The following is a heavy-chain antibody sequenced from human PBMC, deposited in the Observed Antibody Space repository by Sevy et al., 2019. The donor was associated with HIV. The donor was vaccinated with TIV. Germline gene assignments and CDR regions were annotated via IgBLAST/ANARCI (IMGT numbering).Heavy chain of an antibody. CDR3: ARGRDTGFGELLPGAFDI. CDR2: MNPNSGNT. Sequence: ASVKVSCKASGYTFTSYDINWVRQATGQGLEWMGWMNPNSGNTGYAQKFQGRVTMTRNTSISTAYMELSSLRSEDTAVYYCARGRDTGFGELLPGAFDIWGQGTMVTVSS. CDR1: GYTFTSYD. V-gene: IGHV1-8*01. J-gene: IGHJ3*02. D-gene: IGHD3-10*01.